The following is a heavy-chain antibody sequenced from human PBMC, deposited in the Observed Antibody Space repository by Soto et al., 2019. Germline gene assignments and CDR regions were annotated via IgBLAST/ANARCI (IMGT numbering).Heavy chain of an antibody. CDR3: ARVKYYYYMDV. J-gene: IGHJ6*03. CDR2: IGTAGDT. CDR1: GFTFSSYD. Sequence: EVQLVESGGGLVQPGGSLRLSCAASGFTFSSYDMHWVRQATGKGLEWVSAIGTAGDTYYPGSVKGRFTISRENAKNSLYLQMNSLRAGDTAVYYCARVKYYYYMDVWGKGTTVTVSS. V-gene: IGHV3-13*01.